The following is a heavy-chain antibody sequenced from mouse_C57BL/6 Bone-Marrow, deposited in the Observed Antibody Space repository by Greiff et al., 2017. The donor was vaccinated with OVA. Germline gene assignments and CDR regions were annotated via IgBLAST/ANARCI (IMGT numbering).Heavy chain of an antibody. D-gene: IGHD2-1*01. Sequence: EVKLVESGGGLVKPGGSLKLSCAASGFTFSSYAMSWVRQTPEKRLEWVATISDGGSYTYYPDNVKGRFTISRDNAKNNLYLQMSHLKSEETAMYYSARVYYGNYVGFDYWGQGTTLTVSS. CDR3: ARVYYGNYVGFDY. CDR1: GFTFSSYA. CDR2: ISDGGSYT. V-gene: IGHV5-4*03. J-gene: IGHJ2*01.